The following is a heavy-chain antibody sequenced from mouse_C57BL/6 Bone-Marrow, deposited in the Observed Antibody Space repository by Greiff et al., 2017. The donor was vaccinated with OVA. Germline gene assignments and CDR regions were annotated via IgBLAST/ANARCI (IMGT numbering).Heavy chain of an antibody. Sequence: VQLQESGAELARPGASVKLSCKASGYTFTSYGISWVKQRTGQGLEWIGEIYPRSGNTYYNEKFKGKATLTADKSSSTAYMELRSLTSEDSAVYFCARWRYYYGSSSFAYWGQGTLVTVSA. D-gene: IGHD1-1*01. CDR3: ARWRYYYGSSSFAY. J-gene: IGHJ3*01. CDR1: GYTFTSYG. CDR2: IYPRSGNT. V-gene: IGHV1-81*01.